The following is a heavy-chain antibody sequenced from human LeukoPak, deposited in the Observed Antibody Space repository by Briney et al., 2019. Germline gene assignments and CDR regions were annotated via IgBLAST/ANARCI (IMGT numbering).Heavy chain of an antibody. CDR1: GGTFSSYA. CDR3: ARGVRGYYDSSGYYYDY. J-gene: IGHJ4*02. D-gene: IGHD3-22*01. V-gene: IGHV1-69*06. Sequence: GASVKVSCKASGGTFSSYAISWVRQAPGQGLEWMGGITPIFGTGNDAQKFQGRVTITADKSTSTAYMELSNLRSEDTAVYYCARGVRGYYDSSGYYYDYWGQGTLVTVSS. CDR2: ITPIFGTG.